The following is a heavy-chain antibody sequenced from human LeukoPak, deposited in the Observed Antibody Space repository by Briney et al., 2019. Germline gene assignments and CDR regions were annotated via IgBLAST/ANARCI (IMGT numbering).Heavy chain of an antibody. Sequence: GGSLRLSCVVSGFMFNNYWMSWVRQAPGKGLEWVATIRQDGSDKYFLYSVRGRFTISRYNAENSRYLQTKSLRAEDTAVYYCARDKGFGGSSFDYWGQGTLVTVSS. J-gene: IGHJ4*02. CDR1: GFMFNNYW. CDR2: IRQDGSDK. CDR3: ARDKGFGGSSFDY. V-gene: IGHV3-7*01. D-gene: IGHD3-10*01.